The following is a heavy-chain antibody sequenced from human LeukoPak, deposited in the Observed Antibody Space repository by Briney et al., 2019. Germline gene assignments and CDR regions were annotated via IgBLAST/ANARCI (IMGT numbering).Heavy chain of an antibody. D-gene: IGHD2-21*01. Sequence: PGGSLRLSCAASGFTFNDHYMTWIRQSPGKGLEWLSFISGDGGDISYADSVRGRFAVSRDNARKSVFLQMSSLRVGDTAVYYCVRDITAPGDFLYFDYWGRGTLVTVSS. V-gene: IGHV3-11*01. CDR1: GFTFNDHY. CDR2: ISGDGGDI. J-gene: IGHJ4*02. CDR3: VRDITAPGDFLYFDY.